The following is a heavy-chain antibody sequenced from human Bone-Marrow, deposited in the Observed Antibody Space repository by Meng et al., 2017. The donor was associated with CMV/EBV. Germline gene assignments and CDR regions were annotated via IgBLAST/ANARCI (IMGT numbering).Heavy chain of an antibody. CDR2: ISFGGST. D-gene: IGHD3-10*01. J-gene: IGHJ4*02. CDR3: ARARNSRVRGNDFDY. CDR1: GGSISGSSYY. V-gene: IGHV4-39*07. Sequence: SETLSLTCTVSGGSISGSSYYWGWIRQPPGKGLEWVGSISFGGSTYYGPSLKSRVTISVDSSKNQFSLKLSSVTAADTAVYYCARARNSRVRGNDFDYWGQGTLVTVPS.